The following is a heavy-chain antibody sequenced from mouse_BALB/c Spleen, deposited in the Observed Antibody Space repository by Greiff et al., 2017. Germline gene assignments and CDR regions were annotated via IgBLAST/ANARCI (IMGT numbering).Heavy chain of an antibody. CDR1: GFTFSSYG. CDR2: ISSGGSYT. D-gene: IGHD2-1*01. CDR3: ARHGYGKDAMDY. Sequence: DVHLVESGGDLVKPGGSLKLSCAASGFTFSSYGMSWVRQTPDKRLEWVATISSGGSYTYYPDSVKGRFTISRDNAKNTLYLQMSSLKSEDTAMYYCARHGYGKDAMDYWGQGTSVTVSS. V-gene: IGHV5-6*01. J-gene: IGHJ4*01.